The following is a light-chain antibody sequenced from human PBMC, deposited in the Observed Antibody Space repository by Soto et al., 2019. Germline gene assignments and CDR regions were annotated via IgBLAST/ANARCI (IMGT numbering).Light chain of an antibody. CDR2: ELS. J-gene: IGKJ1*01. CDR1: QSLLHSDGKTY. V-gene: IGKV2D-29*01. CDR3: QKYNGVPRT. Sequence: DIVMTQTPLSLSVTPGQTASISCKSSQSLLHSDGKTYIYWYLQKPGQPPRLMIYELSNRFSGVPDRFSGSGSGTDFTLTISSLQPEDVATYYCQKYNGVPRTFGQGTKVDIK.